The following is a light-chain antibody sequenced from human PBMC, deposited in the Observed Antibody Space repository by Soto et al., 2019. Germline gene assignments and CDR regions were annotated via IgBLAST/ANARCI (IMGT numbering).Light chain of an antibody. Sequence: EIVLTQSPATLSLSPGERATLSCRASQSVGSFLAWYQQKSGQTPRLLIYDASNRATGIPARFSGSGSGTDFTLTISRLEPEDFAVYYCHHRRNWLVTVGHGTKVDIK. CDR2: DAS. CDR1: QSVGSF. J-gene: IGKJ3*01. CDR3: HHRRNWLVT. V-gene: IGKV3-11*01.